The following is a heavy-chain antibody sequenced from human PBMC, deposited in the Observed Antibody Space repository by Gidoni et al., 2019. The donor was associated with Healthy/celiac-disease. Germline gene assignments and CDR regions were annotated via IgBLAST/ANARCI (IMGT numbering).Heavy chain of an antibody. V-gene: IGHV3-23*01. CDR1: GLTFSSYA. J-gene: IGHJ4*02. CDR2: ISGSGGST. CDR3: AKDPTPYCSSTSCYGGWDY. D-gene: IGHD2-2*01. Sequence: EVQLLESGGGLVQPGGSLRLPCSASGLTFSSYAMSWVRQAPGKGLELVSAISGSGGSTYYADSVKGRFTISRDNSKNTLYLQMNSLGAEDTAVYYCAKDPTPYCSSTSCYGGWDYWGQGTLVTDSS.